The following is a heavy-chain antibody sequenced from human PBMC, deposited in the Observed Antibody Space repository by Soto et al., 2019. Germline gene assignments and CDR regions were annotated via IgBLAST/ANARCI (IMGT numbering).Heavy chain of an antibody. D-gene: IGHD3-10*01. V-gene: IGHV3-74*01. Sequence: GGSLRLSCAASGFTLSSYWMHWVRQAPGKGLVWVSRINSDGSSTSYADSVKGRFTISRDNAKNTLYLQMNSLRAEDTAVYYGARGLRGSGQYYFDYWGQGTLVTVSS. CDR3: ARGLRGSGQYYFDY. CDR2: INSDGSST. CDR1: GFTLSSYW. J-gene: IGHJ4*02.